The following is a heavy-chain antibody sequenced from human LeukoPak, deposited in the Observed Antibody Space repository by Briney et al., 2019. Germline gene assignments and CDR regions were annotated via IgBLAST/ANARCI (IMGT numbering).Heavy chain of an antibody. CDR2: ISAYNGNT. D-gene: IGHD2-2*01. CDR1: GYTFSNYG. CDR3: ARVMAYCTRTSCHDY. V-gene: IGHV1-18*01. Sequence: GASVKVSCKASGYTFSNYGISWVRQAPGQGLEWMGWISAYNGNTNYAQRLQGRVTMTTDTSTSTDYMELRSLRSDDTAVYYCARVMAYCTRTSCHDYWGQGTLVTVSS. J-gene: IGHJ4*02.